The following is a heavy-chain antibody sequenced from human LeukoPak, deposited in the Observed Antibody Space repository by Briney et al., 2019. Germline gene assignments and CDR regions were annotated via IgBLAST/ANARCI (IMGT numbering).Heavy chain of an antibody. CDR1: GFTFTNYA. CDR2: ITGSDGSS. V-gene: IGHV3-23*01. CDR3: AKWGDYDILTGYYVPDY. J-gene: IGHJ4*02. D-gene: IGHD3-9*01. Sequence: PGTSLRLSCVASGFTFTNYAMSWVRQAPGKGPEWVSAITGSDGSSYYADSVKGRFTISRDNSKNTLYLQVNSLRAEDTAVYYCAKWGDYDILTGYYVPDYWGQGTLVTVSS.